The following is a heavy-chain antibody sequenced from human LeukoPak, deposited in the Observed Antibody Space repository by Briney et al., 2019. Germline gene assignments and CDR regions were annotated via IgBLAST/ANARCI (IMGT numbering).Heavy chain of an antibody. J-gene: IGHJ1*01. CDR3: ARTTFLGSTYFQH. V-gene: IGHV1-18*01. D-gene: IGHD1-1*01. Sequence: ASVKVSRKASGYAFNTFGISWVRQAPGQGLEWVGWISAYNGNTHYPQKLQGRVTMTTDTSTNTAYMELTSLRSDDTAVYYCARTTFLGSTYFQHWGQGTLVTVSS. CDR2: ISAYNGNT. CDR1: GYAFNTFG.